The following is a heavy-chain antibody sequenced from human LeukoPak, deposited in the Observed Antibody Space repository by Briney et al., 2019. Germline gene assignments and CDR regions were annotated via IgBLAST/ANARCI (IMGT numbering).Heavy chain of an antibody. D-gene: IGHD3-22*01. J-gene: IGHJ4*02. CDR3: ASAAYDSSAYYYVADY. Sequence: SDTLSLTCTVSGGSISSYYWSWIRQPAGTGLEWIGRIYSSGSTNYNPSLKSRVTMSVDTSKNQFSLKLRSVTAADTAVYYCASAAYDSSAYYYVADYWGQGTLVTVSS. CDR1: GGSISSYY. CDR2: IYSSGST. V-gene: IGHV4-4*07.